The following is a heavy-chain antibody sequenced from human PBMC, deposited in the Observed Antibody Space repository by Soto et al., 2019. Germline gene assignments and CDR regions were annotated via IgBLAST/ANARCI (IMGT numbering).Heavy chain of an antibody. J-gene: IGHJ6*02. CDR2: FDPEDGET. CDR1: GYTLTELA. V-gene: IGHV1-24*01. Sequence: ASVKVSCKVSGYTLTELAMHWVLQAPGKGLEWMGGFDPEDGETIYAQKFQGRVTMTEDTSTDTAYMELSSLRSEDTAVYYCATDAYSSSWDYYYGMDVWGQGTTVTVSS. D-gene: IGHD6-13*01. CDR3: ATDAYSSSWDYYYGMDV.